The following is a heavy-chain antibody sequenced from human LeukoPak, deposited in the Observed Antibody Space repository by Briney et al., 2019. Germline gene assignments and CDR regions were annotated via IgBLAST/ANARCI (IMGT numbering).Heavy chain of an antibody. CDR1: GFTFSSYG. CDR2: IWYDGSNK. CDR3: ARGYYDSSGYYYVGYFDY. Sequence: PGGSLRLSCAASGFTFSSYGMHWVRQAPGKGLEWVAVIWYDGSNKYYADSVKGRFTISRDNSKNTLYLQMNSLRAGDTAVYYCARGYYDSSGYYYVGYFDYWGQGTLVTVSS. V-gene: IGHV3-33*01. J-gene: IGHJ4*02. D-gene: IGHD3-22*01.